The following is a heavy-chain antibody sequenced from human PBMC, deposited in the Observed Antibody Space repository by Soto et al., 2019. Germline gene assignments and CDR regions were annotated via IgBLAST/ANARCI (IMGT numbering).Heavy chain of an antibody. J-gene: IGHJ4*02. V-gene: IGHV1-18*04. D-gene: IGHD6-13*01. CDR1: GYTFTSYG. Sequence: ASVKVSCKASGYTFTSYGISWVRQAPGQGLEWMGWISAYNGNTNYAQKLQGRVTMTTDTSTSTADMELRSLRSDDTAVYYCAREGAIAAAAHDFDYWGQGTLVTVSS. CDR2: ISAYNGNT. CDR3: AREGAIAAAAHDFDY.